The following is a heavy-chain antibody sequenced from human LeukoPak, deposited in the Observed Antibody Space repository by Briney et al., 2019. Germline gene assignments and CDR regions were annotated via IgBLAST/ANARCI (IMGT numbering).Heavy chain of an antibody. D-gene: IGHD3-10*01. J-gene: IGHJ4*02. CDR2: IYTSGST. Sequence: SETLSLTCTVSGGSISSGSYYWSWIRQPAGKGLEWIGRIYTSGSTNYNPSLKSRVTISVDTSKNQFSLKLSSVTAADTAVYYCARGGYYGSGSYPFDYWGQGTLVTVSS. CDR3: ARGGYYGSGSYPFDY. V-gene: IGHV4-61*02. CDR1: GGSISSGSYY.